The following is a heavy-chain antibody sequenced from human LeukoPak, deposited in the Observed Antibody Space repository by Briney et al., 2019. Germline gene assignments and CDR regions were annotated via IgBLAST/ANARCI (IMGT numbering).Heavy chain of an antibody. CDR3: AREGPRGNSQFDY. Sequence: PGGSLRLSCAASGFTFRNYGMHCVRKSPGKGLEWVALIWDDGSNKYYPDSVKGRLTISRNNSKATLFLQMNSLRAEDTAVYYCAREGPRGNSQFDYWGQGTLVTVSS. D-gene: IGHD2/OR15-2a*01. CDR2: IWDDGSNK. CDR1: GFTFRNYG. V-gene: IGHV3-33*01. J-gene: IGHJ4*02.